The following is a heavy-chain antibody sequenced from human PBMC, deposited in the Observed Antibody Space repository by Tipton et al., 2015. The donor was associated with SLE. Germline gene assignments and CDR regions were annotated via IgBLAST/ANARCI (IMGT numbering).Heavy chain of an antibody. CDR1: GGSISSYY. V-gene: IGHV4-59*07. CDR2: IYYSGST. J-gene: IGHJ4*02. D-gene: IGHD6-13*01. CDR3: AAGAAGYYFDY. Sequence: TLSLTCTVSGGSISSYYWSWIRQPPGKGLEWIGYIYYSGSTNYNPSLKSRVTISVDTSKNQFSLKLNSVTAADTAVYYCAAGAAGYYFDYWGQGTLVTVSS.